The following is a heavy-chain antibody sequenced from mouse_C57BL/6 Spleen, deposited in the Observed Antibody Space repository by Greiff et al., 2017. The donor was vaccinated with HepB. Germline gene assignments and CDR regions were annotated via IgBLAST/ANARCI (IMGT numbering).Heavy chain of an antibody. V-gene: IGHV5-17*01. J-gene: IGHJ1*03. D-gene: IGHD1-1*01. CDR2: ISSGSSTI. Sequence: EVQLMESGGGLVKPGGSLKLSCAASGFTFSDYGMHWVRQAPEKGLEWVAYISSGSSTIYYADTVKGRFTISRDNAKNTLFLQMTSLRSEDTAMYYCARDYYGSSYTWYFDVWGTGTTVTVSS. CDR1: GFTFSDYG. CDR3: ARDYYGSSYTWYFDV.